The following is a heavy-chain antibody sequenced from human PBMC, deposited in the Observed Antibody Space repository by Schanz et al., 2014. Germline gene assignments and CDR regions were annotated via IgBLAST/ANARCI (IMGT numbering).Heavy chain of an antibody. J-gene: IGHJ4*01. D-gene: IGHD2-15*01. CDR3: AQCRRNCIGGRCYDY. CDR2: ISHSGGSQ. CDR1: GFTFNSYA. Sequence: SGFTFNSYAMTWVRQAPGKGLEWVSRISHSGGSQYYADSVNGRFTISRDISENTWVLQMNSLSDEDADGQDGAQCRRNCIGGRCYDY. V-gene: IGHV3-23*01.